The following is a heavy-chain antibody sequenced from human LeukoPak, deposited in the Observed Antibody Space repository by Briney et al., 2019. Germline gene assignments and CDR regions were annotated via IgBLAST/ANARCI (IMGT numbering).Heavy chain of an antibody. CDR2: ISYDGSNK. CDR3: ARVRPVLPNRAFDI. J-gene: IGHJ3*02. D-gene: IGHD3-10*01. V-gene: IGHV3-30*14. CDR1: GFSFNSYA. Sequence: GGSLRLSCAASGFSFNSYAMHWARQAPGKGLEWVAVISYDGSNKDYADPVKGRFTISRDNSKNTLYLQMNSLRAEDTAVYYCARVRPVLPNRAFDIWGQGTMVTVSS.